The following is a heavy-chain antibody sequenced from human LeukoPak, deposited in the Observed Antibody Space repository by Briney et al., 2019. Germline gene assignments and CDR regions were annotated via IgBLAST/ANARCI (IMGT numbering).Heavy chain of an antibody. CDR1: GFTFSSYP. V-gene: IGHV3-23*01. D-gene: IGHD5-12*01. CDR2: ISGSGGST. Sequence: GGSLRLSCTASGFTFSSYPMSWVRQAPGKGLEWVSAISGSGGSTYYADCVKGRLTISRDTSKNTLYLQMNSLRAEDTAVYYWAKSQFATRGYDGSIHSWGQVTLVTVSS. CDR3: AKSQFATRGYDGSIHS. J-gene: IGHJ5*01.